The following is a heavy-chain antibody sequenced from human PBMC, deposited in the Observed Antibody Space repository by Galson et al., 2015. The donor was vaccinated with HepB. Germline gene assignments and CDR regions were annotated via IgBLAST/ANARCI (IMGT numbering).Heavy chain of an antibody. CDR3: AREGATGYPYDTFDI. D-gene: IGHD5-12*01. J-gene: IGHJ3*02. V-gene: IGHV3-30-3*01. CDR1: GFTFRTFA. Sequence: SLRLSCAASGFTFRTFAMHWVRQAPGKGLEWVAVISYDGRNQYYADSVQGRITISRDNSKNTLYLQMRSLKDEDTAMYYCAREGATGYPYDTFDIWGQGTMVTVSS. CDR2: ISYDGRNQ.